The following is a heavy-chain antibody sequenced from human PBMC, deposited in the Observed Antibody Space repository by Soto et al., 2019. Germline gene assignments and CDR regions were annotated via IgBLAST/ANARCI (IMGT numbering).Heavy chain of an antibody. D-gene: IGHD2-21*02. V-gene: IGHV3-48*03. J-gene: IGHJ4*02. CDR1: GFTFSSYE. CDR3: AREDINCGGDCFSL. Sequence: GGSLRLSCAASGFTFSSYEMNWVRQAPGRGLEWISYISANGNSIYYADSVRGRFTVSRDSAKNSLYLQMNSLRAEDTTVYYCAREDINCGGDCFSLWGQGTLVTVSS. CDR2: ISANGNSI.